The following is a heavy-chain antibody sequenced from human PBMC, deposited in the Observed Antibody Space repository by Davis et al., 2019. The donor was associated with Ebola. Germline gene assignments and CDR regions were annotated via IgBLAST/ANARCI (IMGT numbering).Heavy chain of an antibody. D-gene: IGHD2-2*01. V-gene: IGHV1-46*01. CDR2: INPSGGST. CDR3: ARGGGAVVVPAARLYYYGMDV. Sequence: ASVKVSCTASGYTFTSYYMHWVRQAPGQGLEWMGIINPSGGSTSYAQKFQGRVTMTRNTSISTAYMELSSLRSEDTAVYYCARGGGAVVVPAARLYYYGMDVWGQGTTVTVSS. J-gene: IGHJ6*02. CDR1: GYTFTSYY.